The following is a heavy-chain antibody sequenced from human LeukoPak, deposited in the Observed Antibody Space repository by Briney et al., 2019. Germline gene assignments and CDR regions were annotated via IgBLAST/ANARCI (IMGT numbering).Heavy chain of an antibody. CDR2: INHSGST. CDR3: ARGQYYYDSSGYGVADY. J-gene: IGHJ4*02. Sequence: SETLSLTCAVYGGSFNGYYWSWIRQPPGKGLEWIGEINHSGSTYYNPSLKSRVIISVDTSKKQFSLKVRSVTAADTAVYYCARGQYYYDSSGYGVADYWGQGTLVTVSS. D-gene: IGHD3-22*01. CDR1: GGSFNGYY. V-gene: IGHV4-34*01.